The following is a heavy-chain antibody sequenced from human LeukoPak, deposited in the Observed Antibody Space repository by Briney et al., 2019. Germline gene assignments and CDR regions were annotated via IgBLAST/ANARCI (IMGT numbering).Heavy chain of an antibody. J-gene: IGHJ6*02. Sequence: GGSLRLSCAASRFTFSSYAMHWVRQAPGKGLEWVAVISYDGSNKYYADSVKGRFTISRDNSKNTLYLQMNSLRAEDTAVYYCARDPATTLPYYYYGMDVWGQGTTVTVSS. CDR3: ARDPATTLPYYYYGMDV. D-gene: IGHD1-14*01. CDR2: ISYDGSNK. V-gene: IGHV3-30-3*01. CDR1: RFTFSSYA.